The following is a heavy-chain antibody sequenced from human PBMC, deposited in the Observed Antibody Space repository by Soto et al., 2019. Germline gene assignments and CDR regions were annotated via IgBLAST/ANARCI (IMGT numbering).Heavy chain of an antibody. CDR1: GGSISSGDW. J-gene: IGHJ4*02. V-gene: IGHV4-4*02. D-gene: IGHD3-9*01. CDR3: ARDLDYRVEDG. Sequence: SETLSLTCAVSGGSISSGDWWSWVRQPPGKGLEWIGEIYHSGYTHYNPSLKSRVTISVDKSKNQFSLKMSAVTAADTAVYYCARDLDYRVEDGWGQGTLVTVSS. CDR2: IYHSGYT.